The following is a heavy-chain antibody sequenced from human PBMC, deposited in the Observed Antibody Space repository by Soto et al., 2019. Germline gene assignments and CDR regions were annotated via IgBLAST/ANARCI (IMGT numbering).Heavy chain of an antibody. CDR1: GASISSSY. J-gene: IGHJ4*02. Sequence: QVQLQESGPGLVKPSETLSLTCTVSGASISSSYWSWIRQPPGKGLEWIGYIYNSGSTTYNPSLKSRVTISVDTSKNQFPPKLSSVTAADTAVYYCARRYSYGHFDYWGQGTLVTVSS. D-gene: IGHD5-18*01. CDR3: ARRYSYGHFDY. V-gene: IGHV4-59*08. CDR2: IYNSGST.